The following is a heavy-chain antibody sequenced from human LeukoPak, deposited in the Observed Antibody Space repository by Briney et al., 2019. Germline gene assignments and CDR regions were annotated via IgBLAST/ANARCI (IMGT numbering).Heavy chain of an antibody. J-gene: IGHJ1*01. CDR1: GFTFSSYS. V-gene: IGHV3-21*01. CDR3: VRDMTTATTCYLQH. D-gene: IGHD4-17*01. Sequence: GGCLRLSCSAAGFTFSSYSMNWVRQAPGKGLEWVSSISSSSSYIYYADSAKGRFTISRDNAKNSLYVQMNSLRAEDTAVYYCVRDMTTATTCYLQHWGQGTLVTVSP. CDR2: ISSSSSYI.